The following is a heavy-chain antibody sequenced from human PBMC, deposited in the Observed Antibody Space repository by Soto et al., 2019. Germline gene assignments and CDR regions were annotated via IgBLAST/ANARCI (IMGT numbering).Heavy chain of an antibody. J-gene: IGHJ4*02. CDR2: INPSGGST. D-gene: IGHD3-10*01. Sequence: QVQLVQSGAEVKKPGASVKVSCKTSGYTFTSYYMHWVRQAPGQGLEWMGIINPSGGSTSYAQKFQDSVTMTRDTSTSTVYMELSSLRSEDTAVYYCAREPAYYYGSGSYDDYWGQGTLVTVSS. CDR1: GYTFTSYY. CDR3: AREPAYYYGSGSYDDY. V-gene: IGHV1-46*01.